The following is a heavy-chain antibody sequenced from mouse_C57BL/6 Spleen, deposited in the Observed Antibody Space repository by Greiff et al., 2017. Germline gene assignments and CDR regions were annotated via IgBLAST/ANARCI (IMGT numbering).Heavy chain of an antibody. CDR2: ISYSGST. CDR3: ARGYDYDGNFDY. CDR1: GYSITSGYD. V-gene: IGHV3-1*01. D-gene: IGHD2-4*01. Sequence: EVQLQESGPGMVKPSQSLSLTCTVTGYSITSGYDWHWIRHFPGNKLEWMGYISYSGSTNYNPSLKSRISITHDTSKNHFFLKLNSVTTEDTATYYCARGYDYDGNFDYWGQGTTLTVSS. J-gene: IGHJ2*01.